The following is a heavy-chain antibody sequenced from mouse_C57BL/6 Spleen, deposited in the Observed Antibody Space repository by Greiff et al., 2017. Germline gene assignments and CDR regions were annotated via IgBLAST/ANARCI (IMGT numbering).Heavy chain of an antibody. CDR1: GYTFTSYW. J-gene: IGHJ2*01. D-gene: IGHD1-1*01. Sequence: QVQLQQPGAELVRPGSSVKLSCKASGYTFTSYWMHWVKQRPIQGLEWIGNIDPSDSETHYNQKFKDKATLTVDTSSSTAYMQLSSLTSEDSAVYYCARRFYYGREYYFDYWGQGTTLTVSS. CDR2: IDPSDSET. CDR3: ARRFYYGREYYFDY. V-gene: IGHV1-52*01.